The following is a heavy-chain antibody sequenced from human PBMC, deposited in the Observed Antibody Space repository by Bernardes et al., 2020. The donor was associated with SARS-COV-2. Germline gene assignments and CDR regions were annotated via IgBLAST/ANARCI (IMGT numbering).Heavy chain of an antibody. CDR3: ARRVFLSIADQFDY. D-gene: IGHD6-6*01. J-gene: IGHJ4*02. V-gene: IGHV4-39*01. Sequence: SETLSLTCTVSGGSISSSSYYWGWIRQPPGKGLEWIGSIYYSGSTYYNPSLKSRVTISVDTSKNQFSLKLSSVTAADTAVYYCARRVFLSIADQFDYWGQGTLVTVSS. CDR1: GGSISSSSYY. CDR2: IYYSGST.